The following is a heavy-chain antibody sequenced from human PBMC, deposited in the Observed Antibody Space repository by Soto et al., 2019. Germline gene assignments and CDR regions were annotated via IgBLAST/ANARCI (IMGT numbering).Heavy chain of an antibody. D-gene: IGHD2-15*01. CDR2: ISSSSSYI. CDR3: ARGIGGRGYYYYMDV. J-gene: IGHJ6*03. Sequence: GGSLRLSCAASGFTFSSYSMNWVRQAPGKGLEWVSSISSSSSYIYYADSVKGRFTISRDNAKNSLYLQMNSLRAEDTAVYYCARGIGGRGYYYYMDVWGKGTTVTVSS. CDR1: GFTFSSYS. V-gene: IGHV3-21*01.